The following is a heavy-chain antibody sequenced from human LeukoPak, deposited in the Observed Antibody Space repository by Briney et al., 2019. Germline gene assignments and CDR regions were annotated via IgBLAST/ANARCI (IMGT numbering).Heavy chain of an antibody. Sequence: PGGSLRLSCVASGFAVGSNYMSWVRQAPGKGLEWVSLIYSGGAIRYADSVKGRFTISRDSSKNTLFLQMNDLTVEDTARYYCARRPGNWGQGILVTVSP. CDR1: GFAVGSNY. CDR3: ARRPGN. V-gene: IGHV3-53*01. CDR2: IYSGGAI. J-gene: IGHJ4*02. D-gene: IGHD1-14*01.